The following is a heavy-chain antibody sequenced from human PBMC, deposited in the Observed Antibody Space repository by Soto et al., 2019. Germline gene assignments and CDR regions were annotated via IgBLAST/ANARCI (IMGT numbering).Heavy chain of an antibody. CDR1: GFSLNASGAR. D-gene: IGHD5-18*01. Sequence: SGPTLVNPTRTLTLTCTLSGFSLNASGARVGWIRQPPGKALEWLALIYWDDGKRYSPSLKNRLTVTKDTLKNQVVLTMTNMDPADTGIYYCAHGEYSSDGWCFFDYGEQGTLVTVPS. CDR3: AHGEYSSDGWCFFDY. CDR2: IYWDDGK. V-gene: IGHV2-5*02. J-gene: IGHJ4*02.